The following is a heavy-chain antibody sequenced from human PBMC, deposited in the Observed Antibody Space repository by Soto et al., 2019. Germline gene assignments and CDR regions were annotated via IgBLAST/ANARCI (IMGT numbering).Heavy chain of an antibody. CDR1: GFTFSSYG. J-gene: IGHJ6*02. CDR2: ISYDGSNK. Sequence: QVQLVESGGGVVQPGRSLRLYCAASGFTFSSYGMHWVRQAPGKGLEWVAVISYDGSNKYYADSVKGRFTISRDNSKNTLYLQMNSLRAEDTAVYYCAKDGGSGWGLGYYYYGMDVWGQGTTVTVSS. CDR3: AKDGGSGWGLGYYYYGMDV. V-gene: IGHV3-30*18. D-gene: IGHD6-19*01.